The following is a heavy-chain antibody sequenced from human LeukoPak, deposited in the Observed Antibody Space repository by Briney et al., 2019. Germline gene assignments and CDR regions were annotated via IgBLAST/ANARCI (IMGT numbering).Heavy chain of an antibody. CDR1: GGSFSGYY. CDR3: ARGIAARPRRDYFDY. D-gene: IGHD6-6*01. Sequence: SETLSLTCAVYGGSFSGYYWSWIRQPPGKGLEWIGEINHSGSTNYNPSLKSRVTISVDASKNQFSLKLSSVTAADTAVYYCARGIAARPRRDYFDYWGQGTLVTVSS. V-gene: IGHV4-34*01. CDR2: INHSGST. J-gene: IGHJ4*02.